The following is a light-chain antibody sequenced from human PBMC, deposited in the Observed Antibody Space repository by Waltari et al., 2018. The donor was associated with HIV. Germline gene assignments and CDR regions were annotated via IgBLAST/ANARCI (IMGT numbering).Light chain of an antibody. CDR3: QKYNNVPQT. J-gene: IGKJ1*01. CDR1: QGIGSY. Sequence: DIQMTPSPSSLSASVGDRVTITCRASQGIGSYLAWYRHKPGKAPDLLIYGASNLQSGVSSRFSGSGSETNFTLTITNLQPEDVATYYCQKYNNVPQTFGQGTTVEI. V-gene: IGKV1-27*01. CDR2: GAS.